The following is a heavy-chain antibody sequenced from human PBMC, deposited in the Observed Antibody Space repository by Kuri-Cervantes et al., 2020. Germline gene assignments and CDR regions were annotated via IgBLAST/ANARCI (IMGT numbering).Heavy chain of an antibody. J-gene: IGHJ4*02. D-gene: IGHD6-13*01. CDR2: INPNSGGT. CDR1: GYTFTGYY. Sequence: ASVKVSCKASGYTFTGYYMHWVRQAPEQGLEWMGWINPNSGGTNYAQKFQGRVTMTRDTSISTAYMELSRLRSDDTAVYYCARVPRLQQLVRGFDYWGQGTLVTVSS. CDR3: ARVPRLQQLVRGFDY. V-gene: IGHV1-2*02.